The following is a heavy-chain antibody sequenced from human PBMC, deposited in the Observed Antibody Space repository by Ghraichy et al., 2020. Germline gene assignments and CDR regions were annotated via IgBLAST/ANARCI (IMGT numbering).Heavy chain of an antibody. V-gene: IGHV3-33*01. CDR2: IWYDGSNK. CDR3: ARSPSYYYGMDV. Sequence: GGSLRLSCAASGFTFSSYGMHWVRQAPGKGLEWVAVIWYDGSNKYYADSVMGRFTISRDNSKNTLYLQMNSLRAEDTAVYYCARSPSYYYGMDVWGQGTTVTVSS. CDR1: GFTFSSYG. J-gene: IGHJ6*02.